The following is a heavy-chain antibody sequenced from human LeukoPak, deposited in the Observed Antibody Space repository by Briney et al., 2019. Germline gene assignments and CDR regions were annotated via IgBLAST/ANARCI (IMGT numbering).Heavy chain of an antibody. CDR1: GGSISSYY. D-gene: IGHD1-26*01. J-gene: IGHJ4*02. CDR3: ARETRIVGATLIDY. Sequence: SSETLSLTCTVSGGSISSYYWSWFRQPAGKGLEWIGRIYTSGSTNYNPSLKSRVTMSVDTSKNQFSLKLSSVTAADTAVYYCARETRIVGATLIDYWGQGTLVTVSS. CDR2: IYTSGST. V-gene: IGHV4-4*07.